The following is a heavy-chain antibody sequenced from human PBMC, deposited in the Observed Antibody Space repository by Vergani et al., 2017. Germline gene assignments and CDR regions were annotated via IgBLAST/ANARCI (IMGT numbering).Heavy chain of an antibody. V-gene: IGHV1-69*18. Sequence: QVQLVQSGAEVKKPGSSVKVSCKASGGTFSSYAISWVRQAPGQGLEWMGRIIPIFGTANYAQKFQGRVTVTADESTSTAYMELSSLRSEDTAVYYCARDLGFLRMATIWEEYYFDYWGQGTLVTVSS. D-gene: IGHD5-24*01. J-gene: IGHJ4*02. CDR3: ARDLGFLRMATIWEEYYFDY. CDR2: IIPIFGTA. CDR1: GGTFSSYA.